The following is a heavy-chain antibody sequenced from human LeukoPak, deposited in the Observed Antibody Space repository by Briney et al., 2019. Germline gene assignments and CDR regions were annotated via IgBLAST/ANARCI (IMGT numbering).Heavy chain of an antibody. CDR2: ISSSSSYI. CDR3: ARDTGIVVPEIPPWNPDYYYYYGMDV. CDR1: GFTFSSYS. J-gene: IGHJ6*02. Sequence: GGSLRLSCAASGFTFSSYSMNWVRQAPGKGLEWVSSISSSSSYIYYADSVKGRFTISRDNAKNSLYLQMNSLRAEDTAVYYCARDTGIVVPEIPPWNPDYYYYYGMDVWGQGTTVTVSS. D-gene: IGHD2-2*01. V-gene: IGHV3-21*01.